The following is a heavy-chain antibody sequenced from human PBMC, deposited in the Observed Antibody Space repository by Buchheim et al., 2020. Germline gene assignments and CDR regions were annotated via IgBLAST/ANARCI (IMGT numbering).Heavy chain of an antibody. J-gene: IGHJ2*01. Sequence: QVQLQESGPGLVKPSGTLSLTCAVSGGSISSSNWWNWVRQPPGKGLEWIGEVYPSGSTNYKPSLKSRVTISLHKSKNQFSLKVNALTAADTAVYYCARGETTKWYFDLWGRGTL. CDR3: ARGETTKWYFDL. V-gene: IGHV4-4*02. CDR1: GGSISSSNW. D-gene: IGHD4-17*01. CDR2: VYPSGST.